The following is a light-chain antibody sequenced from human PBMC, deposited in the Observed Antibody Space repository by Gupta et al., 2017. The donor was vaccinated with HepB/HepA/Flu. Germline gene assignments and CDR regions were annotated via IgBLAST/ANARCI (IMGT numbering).Light chain of an antibody. CDR1: DVGSYNR. CDR2: EVT. V-gene: IGLV2-18*02. Sequence: QSALTQPPSVSWSPGQSVTISCTGSDVGSYNRVSWYQQPPGTAPKLMIYEVTHRPSGVPDRFSGSKSGNTASLTISGLQTEDEADYFCTSYTSTNTWVFGGGTKLTVL. J-gene: IGLJ3*02. CDR3: TSYTSTNTWV.